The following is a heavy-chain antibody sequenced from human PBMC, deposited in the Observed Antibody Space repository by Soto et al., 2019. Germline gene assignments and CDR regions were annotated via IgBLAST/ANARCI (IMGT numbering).Heavy chain of an antibody. D-gene: IGHD5-18*01. CDR3: AREGVDTAMGDYYYYYMDV. CDR1: GFTFSSYW. CDR2: INSDGSST. Sequence: GGSLRLSCAASGFTFSSYWMHWVRQAPGKGLVWVSRINSDGSSTSYADSVKGRFTISRDNAKNTLYLQMNSLRAEDTAVYYCAREGVDTAMGDYYYYYMDVWGKGTTVTVSS. J-gene: IGHJ6*03. V-gene: IGHV3-74*01.